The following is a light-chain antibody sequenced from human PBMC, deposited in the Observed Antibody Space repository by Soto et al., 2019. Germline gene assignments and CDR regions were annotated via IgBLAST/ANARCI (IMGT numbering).Light chain of an antibody. CDR3: LQQSSYPWT. V-gene: IGKV1-17*03. CDR2: AAS. Sequence: DIQMTQSPSSLSASVVDRVTVTCRASQSISHYLAWFQQKPGKVPKRLIYAASSLQSGVPSRFSGSGSGTEFTLTISSLQPEDFATYYCLQQSSYPWTFGQGTKVDIK. CDR1: QSISHY. J-gene: IGKJ1*01.